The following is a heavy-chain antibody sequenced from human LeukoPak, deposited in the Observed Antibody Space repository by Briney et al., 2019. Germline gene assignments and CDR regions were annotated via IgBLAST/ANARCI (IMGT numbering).Heavy chain of an antibody. V-gene: IGHV1-69*13. CDR1: GGTFSSYA. J-gene: IGHJ4*02. Sequence: SVKVPCKASGGTFSSYAISWVRQAPGQGLEWMGGIIPIFGTANYAQKFQGRVTITADESTSTAYMELSSLRSEDTAVYYCARASESQEAFDYWGQGTLVTVSS. CDR2: IIPIFGTA. CDR3: ARASESQEAFDY.